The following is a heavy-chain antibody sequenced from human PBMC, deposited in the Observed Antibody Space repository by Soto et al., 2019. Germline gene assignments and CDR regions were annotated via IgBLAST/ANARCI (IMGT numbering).Heavy chain of an antibody. J-gene: IGHJ6*02. Sequence: GGSLRLSCAASGLNFNSYSMSWVRQAPGKGPEWLTGISGSGTSTKYADSVKGRFTISRDNYKNTLNLQMNSLRAEDTAIYYCATTLSTSHYFYYGFDVWGQGTTVTVSS. CDR2: ISGSGTST. D-gene: IGHD4-17*01. CDR1: GLNFNSYS. CDR3: ATTLSTSHYFYYGFDV. V-gene: IGHV3-23*01.